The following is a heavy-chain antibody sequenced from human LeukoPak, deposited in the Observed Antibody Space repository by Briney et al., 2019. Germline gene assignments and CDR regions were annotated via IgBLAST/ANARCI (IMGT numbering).Heavy chain of an antibody. CDR2: IYSAGNT. J-gene: IGHJ4*02. CDR1: GFTFGDYA. V-gene: IGHV3-53*04. D-gene: IGHD6-19*01. Sequence: GGSLRLSCTASGFTFGDYARSWGRQAPGKGLGWGSVIYSAGNTYYADSVKGRFTISRHNSKNTLYLQMNSLRVEDTAVYYCARGGTPGHSSGRIDYWGQGTLVTVPS. CDR3: ARGGTPGHSSGRIDY.